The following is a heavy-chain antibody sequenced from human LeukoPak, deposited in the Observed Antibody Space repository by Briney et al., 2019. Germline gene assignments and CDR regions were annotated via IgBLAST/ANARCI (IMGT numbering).Heavy chain of an antibody. J-gene: IGHJ6*03. V-gene: IGHV7-4-1*02. CDR1: GYTFTSYA. CDR2: INTNTGNP. D-gene: IGHD6-19*01. CDR3: ARGRRGSSIAVAGTRVPNAAGDALARTYYYYYYYMDV. Sequence: ASVKVSCKASGYTFTSYAMNWVRQAPGQGLEWMGWINTNTGNPTYAQGFTGRFVFSLDTSVSTAYLQISSLKAEDTAVYYCARGRRGSSIAVAGTRVPNAAGDALARTYYYYYYYMDVWGKGTTVTVSS.